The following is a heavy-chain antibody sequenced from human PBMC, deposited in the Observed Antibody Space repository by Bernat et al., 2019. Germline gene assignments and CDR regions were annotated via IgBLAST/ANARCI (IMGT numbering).Heavy chain of an antibody. V-gene: IGHV4-34*01. D-gene: IGHD5-12*01. CDR3: RGYEEYSGQTGDYRYFDY. CDR1: GGSFSGYY. CDR2: INHSGST. Sequence: QVQLQQWGAGLLKPSETLSLTCAVYGGSFSGYYWSWIRQPPGKGLEWIGEINHSGSTNYNPPLKSRVTISVDTSKNQCSLKLSSGTAADTAVYYCRGYEEYSGQTGDYRYFDYWGQGTLVTVSS. J-gene: IGHJ4*02.